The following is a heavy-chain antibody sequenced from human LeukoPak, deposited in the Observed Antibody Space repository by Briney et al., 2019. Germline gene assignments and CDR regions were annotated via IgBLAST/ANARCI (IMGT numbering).Heavy chain of an antibody. J-gene: IGHJ5*02. Sequence: ASVKVSCKASGGTFSSYAISWVRQAPGQGLEWMGGIIPIFGTANYAQKFQGRVTITADESTSTAYMELSSLRSEDTAVYYCARELGIAVAGRFDPWGQGTLVTVSS. CDR2: IIPIFGTA. V-gene: IGHV1-69*01. CDR3: ARELGIAVAGRFDP. CDR1: GGTFSSYA. D-gene: IGHD6-19*01.